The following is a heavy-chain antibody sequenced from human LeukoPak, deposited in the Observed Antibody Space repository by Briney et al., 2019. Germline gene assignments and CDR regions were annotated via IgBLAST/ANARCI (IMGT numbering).Heavy chain of an antibody. V-gene: IGHV3-20*04. CDR1: GFTFDDYG. D-gene: IGHD3-3*01. CDR3: ARAASGYYYYYYYMDV. Sequence: GGSLRLSCAASGFTFDDYGMSWVRQAPGMGLEWVSRINWNGGSTGYADSVKGRFTISRDNAKNSLYLQMNSLRAEDTAVYYCARAASGYYYYYYYMDVWGKGTTVTVSS. J-gene: IGHJ6*03. CDR2: INWNGGST.